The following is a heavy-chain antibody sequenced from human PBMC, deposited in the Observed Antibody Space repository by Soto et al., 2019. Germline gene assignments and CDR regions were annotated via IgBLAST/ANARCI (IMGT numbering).Heavy chain of an antibody. V-gene: IGHV4-61*01. D-gene: IGHD3-16*01. Sequence: PSETLSLTCSVSGGSVSSVNDYWSWIRQPPGKGLEWIGYIYHSGITNYNPSLKSRVTISLDTSKNQCSLTLTSVTAADTAVYYCARLDLTYYFDYWGQGTPVTVS. J-gene: IGHJ4*02. CDR2: IYHSGIT. CDR3: ARLDLTYYFDY. CDR1: GGSVSSVNDY.